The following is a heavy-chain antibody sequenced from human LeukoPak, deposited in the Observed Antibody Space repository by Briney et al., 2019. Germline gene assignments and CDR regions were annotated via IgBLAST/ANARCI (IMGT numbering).Heavy chain of an antibody. CDR2: ISYDGSNK. D-gene: IGHD6-13*01. CDR1: GFTFSSYA. V-gene: IGHV3-30-3*01. Sequence: GGSLRLSCAASGFTFSSYAMHWVRQAPGKGLEWVAVISYDGSNKYYADSVKGRFTISRDNSKNTLYLQMNSLRAEDTAVYYCARDNWGIAATGTYGMDVWGQGTTVTVSS. CDR3: ARDNWGIAATGTYGMDV. J-gene: IGHJ6*02.